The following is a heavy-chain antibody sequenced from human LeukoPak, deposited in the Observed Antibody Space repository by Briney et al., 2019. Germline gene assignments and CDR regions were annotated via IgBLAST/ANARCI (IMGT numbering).Heavy chain of an antibody. CDR2: ISYEGSLK. J-gene: IGHJ3*01. D-gene: IGHD4-17*01. CDR3: ARWNGDYRAFDL. CDR1: GFSFSFSNYG. Sequence: GGSLRLSCVTSGFSFSFSNYGMHWVRQAPGKGLEWVAVISYEGSLKYYGDSVKGRFTISRDTSEKTLFLQMSNLRAEDTGVYYCARWNGDYRAFDLWGQGTMVSVSS. V-gene: IGHV3-33*01.